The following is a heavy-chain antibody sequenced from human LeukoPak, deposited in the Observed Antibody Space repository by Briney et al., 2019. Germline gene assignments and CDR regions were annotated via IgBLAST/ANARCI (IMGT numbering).Heavy chain of an antibody. Sequence: GGSLRLSCAASGFTFSSYGMHWVRQAPGKGLEWVAVVSYDGSNKYYADSVKGRFTISRDNSKNTLYLQMNSLRTEDTAIYYCAKEDVVVITIRYFQHWGQGTLVTVSS. CDR3: AKEDVVVITIRYFQH. V-gene: IGHV3-30*18. CDR2: VSYDGSNK. CDR1: GFTFSSYG. J-gene: IGHJ1*01. D-gene: IGHD3-22*01.